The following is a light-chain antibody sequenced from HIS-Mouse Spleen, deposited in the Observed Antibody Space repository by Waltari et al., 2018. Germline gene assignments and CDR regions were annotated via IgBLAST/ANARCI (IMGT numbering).Light chain of an antibody. Sequence: SSELTQDPAVSVALGQTVRITCQGDSPRSYYASWYQQKPGQDPVLVIYGKNNRPSGIPDRFSGSSSGNTASLTITGAQAEDEADYYCNSRDSSGNPWVFGGGTKLTVL. CDR2: GKN. CDR1: SPRSYY. V-gene: IGLV3-19*01. CDR3: NSRDSSGNPWV. J-gene: IGLJ3*02.